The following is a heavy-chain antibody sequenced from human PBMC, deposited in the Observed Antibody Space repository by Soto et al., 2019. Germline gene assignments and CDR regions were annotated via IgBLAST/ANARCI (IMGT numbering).Heavy chain of an antibody. CDR1: GFTFSSYW. CDR3: ARDAPARYGVYYYGMDV. Sequence: EVQLVESGGGLVQPGGSLRLSCAASGFTFSSYWMSWVRQAPGKGLEWVANIKQEGSEKYYVDSVKGRFTISRDNAKNSLYLQMNSLRAEDTAVYYCARDAPARYGVYYYGMDVWGQGTTVTVSS. CDR2: IKQEGSEK. J-gene: IGHJ6*02. D-gene: IGHD3-10*01. V-gene: IGHV3-7*03.